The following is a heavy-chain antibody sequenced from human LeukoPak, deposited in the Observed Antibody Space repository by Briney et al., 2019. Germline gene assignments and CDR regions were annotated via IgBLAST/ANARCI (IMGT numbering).Heavy chain of an antibody. CDR1: GFTLSSYA. D-gene: IGHD4-11*01. Sequence: PGRSLRLSCAASGFTLSSYAMHWVRQAPGKGLEWVAVISYDGSNKYYADSVKGRFTISRDNSKNTLYLQMNSLRAEDTAVYYCARVSTGFDPWGQGTLVTVSS. CDR3: ARVSTGFDP. V-gene: IGHV3-30*01. CDR2: ISYDGSNK. J-gene: IGHJ5*02.